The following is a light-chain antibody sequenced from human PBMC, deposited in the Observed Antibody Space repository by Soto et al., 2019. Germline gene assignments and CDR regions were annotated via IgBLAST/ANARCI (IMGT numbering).Light chain of an antibody. CDR3: SSYTTSSTPYV. CDR1: SSDIGDYNF. Sequence: QSVLTQPASVSGSPGQSITISCTGTSSDIGDYNFVSCYQHHPGKAPKLMIYEVSNRPSGVSNRFSGSKSGNTASLTISGLQAEDEADYYCSSYTTSSTPYVFGTGTKVTV. V-gene: IGLV2-14*01. J-gene: IGLJ1*01. CDR2: EVS.